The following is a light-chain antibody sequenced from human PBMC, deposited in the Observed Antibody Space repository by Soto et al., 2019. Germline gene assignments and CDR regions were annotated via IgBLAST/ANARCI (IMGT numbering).Light chain of an antibody. V-gene: IGLV2-14*01. CDR3: SSYTSSSTRV. J-gene: IGLJ1*01. CDR2: EVS. CDR1: SSDVGDYNY. Sequence: QSALTQPASVSGSPGQWITISCTGTSSDVGDYNYVSWYQQYPGKAPKLLIYEVSNRPSGVSNRFSGSKSGNTASLTISGLQAEDEVDYYCSSYTSSSTRVFGTGTKLTVL.